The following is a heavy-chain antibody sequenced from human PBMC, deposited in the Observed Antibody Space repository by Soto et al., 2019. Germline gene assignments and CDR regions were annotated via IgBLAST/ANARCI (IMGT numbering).Heavy chain of an antibody. V-gene: IGHV3-23*01. Sequence: GGSLRLSCAASGFTFSSYAMSWVRQAPGKGLEWVSAISGSGGSTYYADSVKGRFTISRDNAKNSLYLQMNSLRDEDTAVYYCARDSGYGEYLYWFDPWGQGTLVTVSS. CDR3: ARDSGYGEYLYWFDP. D-gene: IGHD4-17*01. CDR1: GFTFSSYA. CDR2: ISGSGGST. J-gene: IGHJ5*02.